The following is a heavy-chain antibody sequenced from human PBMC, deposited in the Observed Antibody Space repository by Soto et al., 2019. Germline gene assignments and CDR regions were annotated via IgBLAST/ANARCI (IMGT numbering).Heavy chain of an antibody. CDR2: INHSGST. CDR3: ARHHDSGIAARQGPDEYFQH. D-gene: IGHD6-6*01. CDR1: GGSFSCYY. J-gene: IGHJ1*01. V-gene: IGHV4-34*01. Sequence: SETLSLTCGVYGGSFSCYYWSWMRQPPGKGLGWIGEINHSGSTNYNPSLKSRVTISVDTSKNQFSLKLSSATAADTAVYYCARHHDSGIAARQGPDEYFQHWGQGTLVTVSS.